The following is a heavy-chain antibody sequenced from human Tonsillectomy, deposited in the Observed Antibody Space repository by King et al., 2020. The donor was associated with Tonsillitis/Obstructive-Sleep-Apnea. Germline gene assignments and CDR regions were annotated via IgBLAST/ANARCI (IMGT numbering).Heavy chain of an antibody. Sequence: VQLVESGGGLVQPGGSLRLSCAASGFTFSTYWMYWVRQAPGKGLVYVSRINDDRKSIKYADSVKGRFTISRDNAKGTLYLQMNSLRAEDTAVYYCARGGSKGSIDYWGQGTLVTVSS. CDR2: INDDRKSI. D-gene: IGHD2-2*01. CDR3: ARGGSKGSIDY. J-gene: IGHJ4*02. V-gene: IGHV3-74*01. CDR1: GFTFSTYW.